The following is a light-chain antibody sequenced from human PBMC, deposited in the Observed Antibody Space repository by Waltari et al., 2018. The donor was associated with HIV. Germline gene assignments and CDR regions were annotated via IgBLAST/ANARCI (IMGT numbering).Light chain of an antibody. CDR3: QSADSNASLWV. J-gene: IGLJ3*02. CDR2: KDT. V-gene: IGLV3-25*03. Sequence: SYELTQPPSVSVSPGQTARITCSGDALPKQYAYWYQQRPGLAPVLVIYKDTERLSGIPERFSSSSSGTTATLTIIGVQAQDEADYHCQSADSNASLWVFGGGTKLTVL. CDR1: ALPKQY.